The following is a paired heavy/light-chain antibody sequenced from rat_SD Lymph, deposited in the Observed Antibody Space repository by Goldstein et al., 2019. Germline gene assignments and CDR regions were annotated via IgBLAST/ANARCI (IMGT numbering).Heavy chain of an antibody. CDR1: GFSLTSYH. CDR2: MWSDGDT. D-gene: IGHD1-1*01. CDR3: ATTSYYYSASYVMDA. V-gene: IGHV2-32*01. J-gene: IGHJ4*01. Sequence: QVQLKESGPGLVQPSQTLSLTCTVSGFSLTSYHVHWVRQPPGKGLEWMGVMWSDGDTSYNSALKSRLSISRDTSKSQVFLKMSSLQTEDTATYYCATTSYYYSASYVMDAWGQGASVTVSS.
Light chain of an antibody. CDR3: QQWSSNPLT. J-gene: IGKJ5*01. CDR1: SSVSN. V-gene: IGKV4S4*01. Sequence: EIVLTQSPTTTAASPGEKVTITCLASSSVSNMYWYQQKSGASPKLLIYSTSSLASGVPDRFSGSGSGTSYSLTINTMEAEDAATYYCQQWSSNPLTFGSGTKLEIK. CDR2: STS.